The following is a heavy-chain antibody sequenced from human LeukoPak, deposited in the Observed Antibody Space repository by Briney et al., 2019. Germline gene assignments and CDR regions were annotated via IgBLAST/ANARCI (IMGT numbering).Heavy chain of an antibody. J-gene: IGHJ4*02. Sequence: GASVKVSCKASGYTFTSYGIGWVRQAPGQGLEWMGWISTKNGNTNYAQRFQGRVTLTTDTSTSTAYMGLRSLRSDDTAVYYCARDGGICGSPTCHPSPHWGQGTQVTVSS. CDR1: GYTFTSYG. CDR2: ISTKNGNT. D-gene: IGHD2-15*01. CDR3: ARDGGICGSPTCHPSPH. V-gene: IGHV1-18*01.